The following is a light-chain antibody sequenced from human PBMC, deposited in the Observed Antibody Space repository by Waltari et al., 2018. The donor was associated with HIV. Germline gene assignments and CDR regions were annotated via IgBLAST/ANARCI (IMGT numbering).Light chain of an antibody. CDR3: ASYTSNHTLL. V-gene: IGLV2-14*01. CDR2: EVI. J-gene: IGLJ3*02. CDR1: NAAFGISTL. Sequence: HSALTQPASVSASPGQSITISCTGTNAAFGISTLVSWYQQRPDKVPRVLIYEVISRPSGVSNRFSGSKSGDTASLSISGLQAEDEGDYYCASYTSNHTLLFGGGTKVTVL.